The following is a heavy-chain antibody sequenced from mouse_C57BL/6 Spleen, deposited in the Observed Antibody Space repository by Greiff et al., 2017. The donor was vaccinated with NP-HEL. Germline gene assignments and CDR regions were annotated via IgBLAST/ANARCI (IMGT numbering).Heavy chain of an antibody. CDR3: ARWGNSYAMDY. J-gene: IGHJ4*01. D-gene: IGHD2-1*01. Sequence: EVKLMESGGGLVKPGGSLKLSCAASGFTFSDYGMHWVRQAPEKGLEWVAYISSGSSTIYYADTVKGRFTISRDNAKNTLFLQMTSLRSEDTAMYYCARWGNSYAMDYWGQGTSVTVSS. CDR1: GFTFSDYG. CDR2: ISSGSSTI. V-gene: IGHV5-17*01.